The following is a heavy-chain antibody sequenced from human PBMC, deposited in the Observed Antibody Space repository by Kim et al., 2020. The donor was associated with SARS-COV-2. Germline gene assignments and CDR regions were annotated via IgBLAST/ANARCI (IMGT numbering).Heavy chain of an antibody. Sequence: GGSLRLSCAASGFTFSSYAMHWVRQAPGKGLEWVAVISYDGSNKYYADSVKGRFTISRDNSKNTLYLQMNSLRAEDTAVYYCAREAPTTVVTPLGAFDIWGQGTMVTVSS. CDR1: GFTFSSYA. J-gene: IGHJ3*02. V-gene: IGHV3-30-3*01. CDR2: ISYDGSNK. CDR3: AREAPTTVVTPLGAFDI. D-gene: IGHD4-17*01.